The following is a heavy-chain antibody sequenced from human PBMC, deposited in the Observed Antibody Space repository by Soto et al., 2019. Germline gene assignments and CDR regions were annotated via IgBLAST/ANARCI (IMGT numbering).Heavy chain of an antibody. CDR1: GFTFSGYV. CDR3: ARDGDVNTGFGKDY. V-gene: IGHV3-33*01. J-gene: IGHJ4*02. CDR2: IWHDGGNN. Sequence: PGGSLRLSCAASGFTFSGYVMHWVRQAPGKGLEWVAFIWHDGGNNFYAESVKGRFTISRDNSKNTLYLQMTSLSAEDTAMYYCARDGDVNTGFGKDYWGQGTLVTVSS. D-gene: IGHD3-16*01.